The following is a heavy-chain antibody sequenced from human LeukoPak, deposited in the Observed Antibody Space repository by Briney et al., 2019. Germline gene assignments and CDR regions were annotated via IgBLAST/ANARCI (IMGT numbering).Heavy chain of an antibody. CDR2: ISGSGGST. CDR1: GFTFSSYA. CDR3: AKVRNEDSGYDWGFFDY. Sequence: GRSLRLSCAAPGFTFSSYAMSWVRQAPGKGLEWVSAISGSGGSTYYADSVKGRFTISRDNSKNTLYLQMNSLRAEDTAVYYCAKVRNEDSGYDWGFFDYWGQGTLVTVSS. J-gene: IGHJ4*02. V-gene: IGHV3-23*01. D-gene: IGHD5-12*01.